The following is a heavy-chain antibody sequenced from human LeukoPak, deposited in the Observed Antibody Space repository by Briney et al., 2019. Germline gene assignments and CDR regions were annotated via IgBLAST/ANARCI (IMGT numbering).Heavy chain of an antibody. V-gene: IGHV3-30-3*01. CDR3: ARHSFPIVVVSAELDP. CDR1: GFTFSSYA. J-gene: IGHJ5*02. Sequence: PGRSLRLSCAASGFTFSSYAMHWVRQAPGKGLEWVAAISYDGSNKYYADSVKGRFTISRDNSKNTLYLQMNSLRAEDTAVYYCARHSFPIVVVSAELDPWGQGTLVTVSS. D-gene: IGHD2-21*02. CDR2: ISYDGSNK.